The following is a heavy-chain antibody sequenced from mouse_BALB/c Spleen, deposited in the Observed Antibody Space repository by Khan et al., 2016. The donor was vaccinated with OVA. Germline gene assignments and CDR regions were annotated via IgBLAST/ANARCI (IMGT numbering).Heavy chain of an antibody. CDR1: GYTFTDYS. D-gene: IGHD2-14*01. CDR2: INTETGEP. Sequence: QVQLKQSGPELKKPGETVKISCKASGYTFTDYSMHWVKQAPGKGLKWMGWINTETGEPTYADDFKGRFAFSLETSASTAYLQINKLKNEDTATXFCARDRYDYIEYWGQGTTLTVSS. CDR3: ARDRYDYIEY. V-gene: IGHV9-2-1*01. J-gene: IGHJ2*01.